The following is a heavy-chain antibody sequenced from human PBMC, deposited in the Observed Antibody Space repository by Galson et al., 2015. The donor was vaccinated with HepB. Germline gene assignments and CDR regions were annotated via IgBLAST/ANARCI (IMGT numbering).Heavy chain of an antibody. CDR2: IDPSDSYT. D-gene: IGHD6-6*01. Sequence: QSGAEVKKPGESLRISCKGSGYSFTSYWISWVRQMPGKGLEWMGRIDPSDSYTNYSPSFQGHVTISADKSISTAYLQWSSLKASDTAMYYCARHRGGYSSSEDFDYWGQGTLVTVSS. CDR3: ARHRGGYSSSEDFDY. V-gene: IGHV5-10-1*01. CDR1: GYSFTSYW. J-gene: IGHJ4*02.